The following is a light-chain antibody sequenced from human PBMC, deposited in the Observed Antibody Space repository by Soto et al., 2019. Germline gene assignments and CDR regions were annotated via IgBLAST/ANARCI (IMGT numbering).Light chain of an antibody. J-gene: IGLJ1*01. V-gene: IGLV2-14*03. Sequence: QSALTQPASVSGSPGQSITISCTGTSSDVGGYKYVSWYQQHPGKAPKLMIYDIRNRPSGVSNRFSGSKSGNTASLTISGLQAEDEADSYCSPYTSSSARVFGTGTKLTVL. CDR3: SPYTSSSARV. CDR2: DIR. CDR1: SSDVGGYKY.